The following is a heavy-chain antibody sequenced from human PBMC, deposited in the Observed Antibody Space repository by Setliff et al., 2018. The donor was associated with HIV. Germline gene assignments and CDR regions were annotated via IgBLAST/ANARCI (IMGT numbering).Heavy chain of an antibody. CDR3: GRQVPVPGVAVTPIDY. J-gene: IGHJ4*02. D-gene: IGHD3-22*01. V-gene: IGHV4-59*08. Sequence: SETLSLTCTVSGGSISSYYWTWLRQFPGKGLEWIGFIFYTGSTTYNPSLNSRVTISVDTSKNQFSLKVTSVTAADTAVYYCGRQVPVPGVAVTPIDYWGQGTLVTVAS. CDR1: GGSISSYY. CDR2: IFYTGST.